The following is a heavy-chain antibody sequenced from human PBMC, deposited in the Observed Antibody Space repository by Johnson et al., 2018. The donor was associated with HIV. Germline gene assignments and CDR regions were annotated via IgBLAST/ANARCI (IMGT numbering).Heavy chain of an antibody. CDR3: ARHYSSGWTHDAFDI. CDR2: IRFDGNIK. J-gene: IGHJ3*02. V-gene: IGHV3-30*02. Sequence: QVLLVESGGGVVQPGGSLRLSCAASEFTFSSYGMHWVRQAPGKGLEWVTFIRFDGNIKYYADSVEGRFTISIDNSKNTLHLQMNSLRAEDTAGYYCARHYSSGWTHDAFDIWGQGTGVTVSS. CDR1: EFTFSSYG. D-gene: IGHD6-19*01.